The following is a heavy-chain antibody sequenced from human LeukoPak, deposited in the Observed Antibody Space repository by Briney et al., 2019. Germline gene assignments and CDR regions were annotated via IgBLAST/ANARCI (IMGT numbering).Heavy chain of an antibody. J-gene: IGHJ4*02. CDR2: IYYRGNT. Sequence: PSETLSLTCTVSGDSVSIYYWSWIRQPPGKGLEWIGYIYYRGNTNYNPSLKSRVTMAVDTSKNQISLKVSSVTAADTAVYYCARAGNNWSFDYWGQGTLVTVSS. CDR1: GDSVSIYY. D-gene: IGHD1-1*01. V-gene: IGHV4-59*02. CDR3: ARAGNNWSFDY.